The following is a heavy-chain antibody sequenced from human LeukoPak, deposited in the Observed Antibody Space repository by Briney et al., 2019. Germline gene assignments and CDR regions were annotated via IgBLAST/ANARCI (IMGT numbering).Heavy chain of an antibody. Sequence: GSLRLSCAASGFTFSSYAMSWVRQAPGKGLEWVSAISGSGGSTYYADSVKGRFTISRDNSKNTLYLQMNSLRAEDTAVYYCVSRDYDILTGYSGAFDIWGQGTMVTVSS. J-gene: IGHJ3*02. D-gene: IGHD3-9*01. CDR3: VSRDYDILTGYSGAFDI. V-gene: IGHV3-23*01. CDR1: GFTFSSYA. CDR2: ISGSGGST.